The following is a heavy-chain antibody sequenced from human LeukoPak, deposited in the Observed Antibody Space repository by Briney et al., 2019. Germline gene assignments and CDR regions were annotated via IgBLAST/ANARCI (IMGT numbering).Heavy chain of an antibody. CDR2: IYTSGST. CDR3: ARSRYIYGAASNWFDP. CDR1: GGSISSYY. V-gene: IGHV4-4*07. D-gene: IGHD1-1*01. J-gene: IGHJ5*02. Sequence: PSETLSLTCTVSGGSISSYYWSWIRQPAGKGLEWIGRIYTSGSTNYNPSLKSRVTMTVDTSKNRLSLKLSSVTAADTAVYYCARSRYIYGAASNWFDPWGQGTLVTVSS.